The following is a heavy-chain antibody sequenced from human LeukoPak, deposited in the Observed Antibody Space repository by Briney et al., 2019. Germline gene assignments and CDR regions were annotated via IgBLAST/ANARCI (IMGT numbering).Heavy chain of an antibody. CDR2: INHSGST. J-gene: IGHJ4*02. CDR1: GGSFSGYY. Sequence: SETLSLTCAVYGGSFSGYYWSWIRQPPGKGLEWIGEINHSGSTNYNPSLKSRVTISVDTSKNQFSLKLSSVTAADTAVYYCARVLPLYYYDSSGPIDYWGQGTLVTVSS. CDR3: ARVLPLYYYDSSGPIDY. V-gene: IGHV4-34*01. D-gene: IGHD3-22*01.